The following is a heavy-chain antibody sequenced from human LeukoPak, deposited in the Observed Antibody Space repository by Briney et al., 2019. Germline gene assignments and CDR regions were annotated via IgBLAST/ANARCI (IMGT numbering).Heavy chain of an antibody. Sequence: PGGSLRLSCAASGFTFSSYWMHWVRQAPGKGLVWVSRINSDGSSTSYADSVKGRFTISRDNAKNTLYLQMNSLRAEDTAVYYCARDVLLWFGEGGMDVWGQGTLVTVSS. CDR2: INSDGSST. D-gene: IGHD3-10*01. V-gene: IGHV3-74*01. CDR3: ARDVLLWFGEGGMDV. CDR1: GFTFSSYW. J-gene: IGHJ3*01.